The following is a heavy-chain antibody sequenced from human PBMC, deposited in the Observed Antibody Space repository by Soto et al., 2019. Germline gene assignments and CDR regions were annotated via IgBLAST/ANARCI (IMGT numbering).Heavy chain of an antibody. J-gene: IGHJ3*02. Sequence: QVQLVQSGAEVKKPGASVKVSCKASGYTFTSYGISWVRQAPGQGLEWMGWISAYNGNTNYAQKLQGRVTMTTDTSTSRAYMELRSLRSDDTAVYYCARDKYSYCYMKDAFDIWGQGTMVTVSS. CDR1: GYTFTSYG. D-gene: IGHD5-18*01. CDR3: ARDKYSYCYMKDAFDI. V-gene: IGHV1-18*01. CDR2: ISAYNGNT.